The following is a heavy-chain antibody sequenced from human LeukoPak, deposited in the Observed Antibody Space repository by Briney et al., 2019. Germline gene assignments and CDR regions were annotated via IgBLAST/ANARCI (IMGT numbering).Heavy chain of an antibody. CDR2: ITGSYSHI. Sequence: PGGSLRLSCAASGFTFSSYSMNWVRQAPGKGLEWVSSITGSYSHIYYADSVKGRFTISRDNAKNSLYLQMNSLRAEDTAVYYCARGAEYYYDSSGYFPFDYWGQGTLVTVSS. CDR1: GFTFSSYS. D-gene: IGHD3-22*01. V-gene: IGHV3-21*01. J-gene: IGHJ4*02. CDR3: ARGAEYYYDSSGYFPFDY.